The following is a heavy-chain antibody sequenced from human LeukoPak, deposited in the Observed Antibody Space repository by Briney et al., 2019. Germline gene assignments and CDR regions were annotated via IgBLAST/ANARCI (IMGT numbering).Heavy chain of an antibody. CDR1: GFTFRSYF. CDR3: AREVQDCSSTSCYGQGWFDP. V-gene: IGHV3-7*03. Sequence: GGSLRLSCAASGFTFRSYFMSWVRQAPGKGLEWVANINQGGNGKYYVDSVKGRFTISRDNSKNTLYLQMNSLRAEDTAVYYCAREVQDCSSTSCYGQGWFDPWGQGTLVTVSS. CDR2: INQGGNGK. D-gene: IGHD2-2*01. J-gene: IGHJ5*02.